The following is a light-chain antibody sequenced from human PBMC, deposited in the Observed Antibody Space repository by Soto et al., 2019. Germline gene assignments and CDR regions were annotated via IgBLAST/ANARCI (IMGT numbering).Light chain of an antibody. J-gene: IGLJ2*01. CDR3: SSYTTSHTLV. CDR2: DVS. Sequence: QSSLTQPRSVSGSPGQSVTISCTGTNSDIGNYNFVSWYQQHPGKAPKVMIYDVSKRPSGVPDRFSGSKSGNTASLTISGLQAEDESDYYCSSYTTSHTLVFGGGTKLTVL. V-gene: IGLV2-11*01. CDR1: NSDIGNYNF.